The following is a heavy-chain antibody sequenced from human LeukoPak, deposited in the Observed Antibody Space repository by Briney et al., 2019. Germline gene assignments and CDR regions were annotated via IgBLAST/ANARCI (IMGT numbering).Heavy chain of an antibody. J-gene: IGHJ5*02. CDR3: ARHGNSNYVSWFDP. D-gene: IGHD4-11*01. Sequence: PSETLSLTCTVSGGSISSSSYYWGWIRQPPGKGLEWIGSIYYSGSTYYNPSLKSRVTISVDTSKNQFSLKLSSVTAADTAVYYCARHGNSNYVSWFDPWGQGTLDTVSS. CDR1: GGSISSSSYY. CDR2: IYYSGST. V-gene: IGHV4-39*01.